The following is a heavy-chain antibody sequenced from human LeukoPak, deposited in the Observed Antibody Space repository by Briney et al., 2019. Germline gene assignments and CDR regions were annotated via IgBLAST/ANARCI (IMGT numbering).Heavy chain of an antibody. Sequence: PSETLSLTCNVSGGSMRHSYWTWIRQTPEKGLEWIGYVYDNGNSNSRSSLRSRVSMSVDTSKNEFSLKLSSVTAADTAVYFCARGSRYKPDFFDDWGLGTPVTVSS. CDR1: GGSMRHSY. D-gene: IGHD3-3*01. J-gene: IGHJ4*02. CDR2: VYDNGNS. V-gene: IGHV4-59*01. CDR3: ARGSRYKPDFFDD.